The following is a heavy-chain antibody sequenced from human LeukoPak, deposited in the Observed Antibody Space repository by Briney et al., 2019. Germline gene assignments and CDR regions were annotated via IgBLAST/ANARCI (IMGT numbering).Heavy chain of an antibody. CDR3: ARDSSSGYYWFDP. CDR1: GFTFSDYY. CDR2: ISSSGSTI. V-gene: IGHV3-11*01. D-gene: IGHD3-22*01. Sequence: KPGGSLRLSCAASGFTFSDYYMSWIRQAPGKGLEWVSYISSSGSTIYYAASVKGRFTISRDNAKNSLYLQMNSLRAEDTAVYYCARDSSSGYYWFDPWGQGTLVTVSS. J-gene: IGHJ5*02.